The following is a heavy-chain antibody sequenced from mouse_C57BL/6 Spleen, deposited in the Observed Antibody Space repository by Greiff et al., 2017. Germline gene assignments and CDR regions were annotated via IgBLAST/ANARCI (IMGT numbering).Heavy chain of an antibody. CDR1: GYTFTSYT. CDR3: ASYDYDGGPGFAD. J-gene: IGHJ3*01. CDR2: INPSSGYT. V-gene: IGHV1-4*01. Sequence: VPLQQSGAELARPGASVKMSCKASGYTFTSYTMHWVKQRPGQGLEWIGYINPSSGYTKYNQKFKDKATLTADKSSSTAYMQLSSLTSEDSAVYYCASYDYDGGPGFADWGQGTLVTVSA. D-gene: IGHD2-4*01.